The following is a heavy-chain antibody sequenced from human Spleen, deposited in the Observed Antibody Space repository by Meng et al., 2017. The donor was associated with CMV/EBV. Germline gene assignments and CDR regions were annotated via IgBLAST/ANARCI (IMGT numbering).Heavy chain of an antibody. D-gene: IGHD3-10*02. CDR3: ARSLGPGGYYYYGMDV. Sequence: GESLKISCAASGLTFISYAMSWVRQAPGKGLEWVSAISGRGGSAFYADSVRGRFTISRDNSKSTLYLQMNSLRAEDTAVYYWARSLGPGGYYYYGMDVWGQGTTVTVSS. V-gene: IGHV3-23*01. CDR2: ISGRGGSA. J-gene: IGHJ6*02. CDR1: GLTFISYA.